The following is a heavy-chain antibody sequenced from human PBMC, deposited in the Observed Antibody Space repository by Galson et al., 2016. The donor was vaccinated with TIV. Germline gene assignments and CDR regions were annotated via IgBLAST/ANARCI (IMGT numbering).Heavy chain of an antibody. V-gene: IGHV3-30*12. CDR1: GFKFSRYA. CDR2: IFYEGVNE. D-gene: IGHD3-10*01. J-gene: IGHJ4*02. Sequence: SLRLSCAASGFKFSRYAMHWVRQAPGKGLEWAAVIFYEGVNEDYADSVKGRFTISRDNSKNILYLQVSSLRVEDTAVYFCARSQSGPSQLDYWGQGTLVTVSS. CDR3: ARSQSGPSQLDY.